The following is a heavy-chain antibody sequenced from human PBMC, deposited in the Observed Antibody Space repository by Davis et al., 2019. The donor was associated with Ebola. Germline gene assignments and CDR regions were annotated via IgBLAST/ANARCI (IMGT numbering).Heavy chain of an antibody. CDR1: GYTFTSYG. CDR3: ARGGSGWYYFDY. CDR2: ISAYNGNT. J-gene: IGHJ4*02. Sequence: ASVKVSCKASGYTFTSYGISWVRQAPGQGLEWMGWISAYNGNTNYAQKLQGRVTMTTDTSTSPAYMKLRSLRSEDTAVYYCARGGSGWYYFDYWGQGTLVTVSS. V-gene: IGHV1-18*01. D-gene: IGHD6-19*01.